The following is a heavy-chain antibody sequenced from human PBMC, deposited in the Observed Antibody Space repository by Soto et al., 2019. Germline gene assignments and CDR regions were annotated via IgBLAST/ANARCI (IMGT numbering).Heavy chain of an antibody. V-gene: IGHV3-23*01. J-gene: IGHJ4*02. CDR3: AREISVSGGERRLDS. CDR2: ISDSGGST. D-gene: IGHD1-1*01. CDR1: GFTFSSYA. Sequence: GGSLRLSCAASGFTFSSYAMSWVRQAPGKGLEWVSAISDSGGSTDSADSVKGRFTISRDNPKNTLYLEMNSLRPEDAGVYYCAREISVSGGERRLDSWGQGTLVTVSS.